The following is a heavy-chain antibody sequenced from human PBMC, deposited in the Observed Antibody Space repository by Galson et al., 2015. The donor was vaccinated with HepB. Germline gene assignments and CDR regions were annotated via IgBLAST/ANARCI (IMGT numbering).Heavy chain of an antibody. CDR2: IKSKTDGGTT. CDR3: TTDRYYYGMDV. Sequence: SLRLSCAASGFTFSDAWMNWVRQAPGKGLEWVGRIKSKTDGGTTDYAAPVKGRFTISRDDSKNTLYLQMNSLKTEATAVYYCTTDRYYYGMDVWGQGTTVTVSS. V-gene: IGHV3-15*07. J-gene: IGHJ6*02. CDR1: GFTFSDAW.